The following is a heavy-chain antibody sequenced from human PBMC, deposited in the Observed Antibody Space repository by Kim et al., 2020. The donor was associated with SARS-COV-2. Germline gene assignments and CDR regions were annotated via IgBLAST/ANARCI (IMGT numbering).Heavy chain of an antibody. CDR1: GFTFDDYA. D-gene: IGHD3-10*01. CDR3: AKLSAYYGSGSYSDY. J-gene: IGHJ4*02. Sequence: GGSLRLSCAASGFTFDDYAMHWVRQAPGKGLEWVSGISWNSGSIGYADSVKGRFTISRDNAKNSLYLQMNSLRAEDTALYYCAKLSAYYGSGSYSDYCGQGALVTFSS. V-gene: IGHV3-9*01. CDR2: ISWNSGSI.